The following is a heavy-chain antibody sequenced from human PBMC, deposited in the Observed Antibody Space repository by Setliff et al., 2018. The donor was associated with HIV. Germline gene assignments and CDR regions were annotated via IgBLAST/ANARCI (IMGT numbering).Heavy chain of an antibody. J-gene: IGHJ6*02. CDR2: IFTSGDT. Sequence: NPSETLSLTCTVSGVSISNYYWNWIRQPPGKGLEWIGYIFTSGDTNYNPSLRSRVTLSVDTSKNQVSLKLGSVTAADTAVYYCARRSIVGSTRGYYYYALDVWGQGTTVTVSS. CDR1: GVSISNYY. V-gene: IGHV4-4*09. CDR3: ARRSIVGSTRGYYYYALDV. D-gene: IGHD2-21*01.